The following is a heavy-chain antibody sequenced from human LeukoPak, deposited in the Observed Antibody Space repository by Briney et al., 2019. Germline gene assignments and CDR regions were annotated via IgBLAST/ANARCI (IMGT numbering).Heavy chain of an antibody. Sequence: SETLSLTCAVYIESFSGHYWSWIRQPPGKGLEWIGEINHSGNTNYNPSLKSRVTISVDRSKNQFSLKLSSVTAADTAVYYCVCLTYGDNVNWFDPWGQGTLVTVSS. CDR1: IESFSGHY. J-gene: IGHJ5*02. D-gene: IGHD4-17*01. CDR3: VCLTYGDNVNWFDP. V-gene: IGHV4-34*01. CDR2: INHSGNT.